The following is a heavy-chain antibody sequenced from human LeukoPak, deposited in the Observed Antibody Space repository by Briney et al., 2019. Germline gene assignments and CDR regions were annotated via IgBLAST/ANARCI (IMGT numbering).Heavy chain of an antibody. D-gene: IGHD2-8*01. CDR3: ARHQLLGPCFKGVCSDAFDI. CDR2: IDPSDSYT. Sequence: GDSLKISCKASGYRFISYWISWVRQMPGKPLERMGRIDPSDSYTNYSPSFQGHLTISADKSISTAYLQWSSLKASDTAMYYCARHQLLGPCFKGVCSDAFDIWGQGTMVTVSS. V-gene: IGHV5-10-1*01. J-gene: IGHJ3*02. CDR1: GYRFISYW.